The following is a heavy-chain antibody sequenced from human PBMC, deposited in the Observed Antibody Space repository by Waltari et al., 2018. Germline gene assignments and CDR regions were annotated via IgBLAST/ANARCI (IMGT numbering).Heavy chain of an antibody. CDR2: INAGNGNT. CDR1: GYTFTSYA. Sequence: QVQLVQSGAEVKKTGASVKVSCKASGYTFTSYAMHWVRQAPGPRLEWMGWINAGNGNTKYSQKFQGRVTITRDTSASTAYMELSSLRSEDTAVYYCARIKQMITFWGVIVIIDAFDIWGQGTMVTVSS. V-gene: IGHV1-3*01. J-gene: IGHJ3*02. CDR3: ARIKQMITFWGVIVIIDAFDI. D-gene: IGHD3-16*02.